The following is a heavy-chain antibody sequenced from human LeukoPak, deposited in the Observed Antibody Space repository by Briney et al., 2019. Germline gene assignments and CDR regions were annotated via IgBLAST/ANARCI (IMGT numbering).Heavy chain of an antibody. D-gene: IGHD6-13*01. CDR3: ARAGTAMDWFDP. CDR1: GGTFTSYD. J-gene: IGHJ5*02. Sequence: ASVKVSCKASGGTFTSYDINWVRQATGQGLEWMGWMNPNSGNTGYAQKFQGRVTITRNTSISTAYMELSSLRSEDTAVYYCARAGTAMDWFDPWGQGTLVTVSS. V-gene: IGHV1-8*03. CDR2: MNPNSGNT.